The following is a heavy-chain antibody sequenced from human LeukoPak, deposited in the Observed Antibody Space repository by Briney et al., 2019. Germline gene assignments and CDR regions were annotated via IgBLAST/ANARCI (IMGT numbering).Heavy chain of an antibody. CDR2: INPSVSS. Sequence: PSETLSLTRGVNGGSLSGYYWIWIRQTPTQKLEWIGEINPSVSSTHNPSLKSRVTISVDTATNQFYLTLTSLTAADTAVYYCARRRWSTAAVIGYWGRETRVTVSP. V-gene: IGHV4-34*01. D-gene: IGHD3-10*01. CDR3: ARRRWSTAAVIGY. J-gene: IGHJ4*02. CDR1: GGSLSGYY.